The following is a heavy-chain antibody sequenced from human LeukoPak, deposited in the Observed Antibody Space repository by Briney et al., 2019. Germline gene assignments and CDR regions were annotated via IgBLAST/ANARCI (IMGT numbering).Heavy chain of an antibody. D-gene: IGHD4-23*01. J-gene: IGHJ3*02. CDR1: GGSISSYY. V-gene: IGHV4-59*12. CDR2: IYYSGST. Sequence: PSETLSLTCTVSGGSISSYYWSWIRQPPGKGLEWIGYIYYSGSTNYNPSLKSRVTMSVDTSKNQFSLKLSSVTAADTAVYYCARDGGSTVVYDAFDIWGQGTMVTVSS. CDR3: ARDGGSTVVYDAFDI.